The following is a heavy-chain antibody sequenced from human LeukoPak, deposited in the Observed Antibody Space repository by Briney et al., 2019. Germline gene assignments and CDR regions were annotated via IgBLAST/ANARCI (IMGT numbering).Heavy chain of an antibody. Sequence: GGSLRLSCAASGFTFSSYSMNWVRQAPGKGLEWVSSISSSSSYIYYADSVKGRFTISRDNAKNSLYLQMNSLRAEDTTVYYCARDKCYGSGSYNPSDYWGQGTLVTVSS. J-gene: IGHJ4*02. V-gene: IGHV3-21*01. CDR3: ARDKCYGSGSYNPSDY. D-gene: IGHD3-10*01. CDR1: GFTFSSYS. CDR2: ISSSSSYI.